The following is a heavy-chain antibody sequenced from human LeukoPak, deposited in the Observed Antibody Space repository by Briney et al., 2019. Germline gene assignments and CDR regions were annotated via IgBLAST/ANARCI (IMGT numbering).Heavy chain of an antibody. V-gene: IGHV1-2*02. D-gene: IGHD3-3*01. Sequence: ASVKVSCKASGYTFTGYYMHWVRQAPGQGLEWMGWINPNSGGTNYAQKFQGRVTLTRDTSISTAYMELSRLRSDDTAVYYCARDLGGILRFLEWLFDHWGQGTLVTVSS. CDR1: GYTFTGYY. CDR3: ARDLGGILRFLEWLFDH. J-gene: IGHJ4*02. CDR2: INPNSGGT.